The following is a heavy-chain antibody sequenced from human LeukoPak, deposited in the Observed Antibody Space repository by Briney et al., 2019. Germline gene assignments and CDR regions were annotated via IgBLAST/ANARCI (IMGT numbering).Heavy chain of an antibody. V-gene: IGHV3-30*04. Sequence: QHWGSLRLSCAASRFTFRNYAMHWVRQAPGKGLEWVAVISSDGTNKDYADSVKGRFSISRDNSKNTLYLQMNSLRVEDTAVYYCARDRGWRLLDYWGQGTLVTVSS. CDR3: ARDRGWRLLDY. CDR1: RFTFRNYA. D-gene: IGHD6-25*01. J-gene: IGHJ4*02. CDR2: ISSDGTNK.